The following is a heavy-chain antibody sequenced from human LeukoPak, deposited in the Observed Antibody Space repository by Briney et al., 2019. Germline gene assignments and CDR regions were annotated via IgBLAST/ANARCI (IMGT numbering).Heavy chain of an antibody. CDR1: GFTFSSYA. Sequence: GGSLRLSCAASGFTFSSYAMSWVRHAPGKGLEWVSTISGSGGSTYYADSVKGRFTISRDNSKNTMYLQMNSLRAEDTAVYYCAKGLSLGELNFDYWGQGTLVTVSS. V-gene: IGHV3-23*01. D-gene: IGHD1-26*01. CDR3: AKGLSLGELNFDY. J-gene: IGHJ4*02. CDR2: ISGSGGST.